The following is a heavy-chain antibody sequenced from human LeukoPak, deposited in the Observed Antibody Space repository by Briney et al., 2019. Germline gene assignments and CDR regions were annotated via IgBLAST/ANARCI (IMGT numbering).Heavy chain of an antibody. Sequence: ASVKVSCKASGYTFTSYYMHWVRQAPGQGLEWMGIINPIGGSTNYAQKFQGRVTMTRDTSTSTVYMELSSLRSEDTAVYYCAGPTPYYYDRSGYSREIYYYYGMDVWGQGTTVTVSS. CDR1: GYTFTSYY. D-gene: IGHD3-22*01. CDR2: INPIGGST. J-gene: IGHJ6*02. CDR3: AGPTPYYYDRSGYSREIYYYYGMDV. V-gene: IGHV1-46*01.